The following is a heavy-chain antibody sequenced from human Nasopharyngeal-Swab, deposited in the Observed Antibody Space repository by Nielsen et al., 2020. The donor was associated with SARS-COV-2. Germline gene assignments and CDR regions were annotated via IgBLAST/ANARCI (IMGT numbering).Heavy chain of an antibody. D-gene: IGHD6-19*01. J-gene: IGHJ5*02. CDR3: ARSSGWPYNWFDP. Sequence: SETLSLTCAVYGGSFSGYYWSWIRQPPGKGLEWIGEINHSGSTNYNSSLKSRVTISLDKSKNQFSLKLSSVTAADTAVYYCARSSGWPYNWFDPWGQGTLVTVSS. CDR2: INHSGST. CDR1: GGSFSGYY. V-gene: IGHV4-34*01.